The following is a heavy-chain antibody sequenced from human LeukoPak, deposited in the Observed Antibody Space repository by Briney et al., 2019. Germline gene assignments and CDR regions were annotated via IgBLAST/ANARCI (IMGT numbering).Heavy chain of an antibody. CDR2: ISSSGSTI. D-gene: IGHD6-13*01. CDR3: ASNLYSSSWYGYYYYMDV. V-gene: IGHV3-11*04. CDR1: GFTFSDYY. Sequence: GGSLRLSCAASGFTFSDYYMSWIRQAPGKGLEWVSYISSSGSTIYYADSVKGRFTISRDNAKNSLYLQMNSLRAEDTAVYYCASNLYSSSWYGYYYYMDVWGKGTTVTVSS. J-gene: IGHJ6*03.